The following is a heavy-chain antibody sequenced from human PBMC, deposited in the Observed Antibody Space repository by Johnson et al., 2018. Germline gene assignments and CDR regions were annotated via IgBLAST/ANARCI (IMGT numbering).Heavy chain of an antibody. Sequence: FTISRDNAKNSLYLQMNSLRAEDTAVYYCARDGVVVAATPDAFDIWGQGTMVTVSS. CDR3: ARDGVVVAATPDAFDI. J-gene: IGHJ3*02. V-gene: IGHV3-11*06. D-gene: IGHD2-15*01.